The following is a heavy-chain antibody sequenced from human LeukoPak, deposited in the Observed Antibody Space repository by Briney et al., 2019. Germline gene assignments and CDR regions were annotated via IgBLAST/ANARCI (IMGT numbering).Heavy chain of an antibody. CDR2: IYTSGST. V-gene: IGHV4-4*07. Sequence: PSETLSLTGTVSGDSISYYYWTWIRQPAGKGLEWIGRIYTSGSTNYNPSLMSRVTMSVDTSKNQFSLKLRSVTAADTAVYYCARGEYYFDYWGQGTLVTVSS. CDR3: ARGEYYFDY. J-gene: IGHJ4*02. CDR1: GDSISYYY.